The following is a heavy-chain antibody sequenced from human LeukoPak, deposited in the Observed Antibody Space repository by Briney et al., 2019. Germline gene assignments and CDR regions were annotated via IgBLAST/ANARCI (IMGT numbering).Heavy chain of an antibody. V-gene: IGHV3-74*01. J-gene: IGHJ4*02. CDR1: GFTFSSYW. Sequence: GGSLRLSCAASGFTFSSYWMHWVRQAPGKGLVWVSRINSDGSSTSYADSVKGRFTISRDNAKNTLYLQMNSLRAEDTAVYYCARARRYYYGSGSYFTNAIDYWGQGTLVTVSS. D-gene: IGHD3-10*01. CDR3: ARARRYYYGSGSYFTNAIDY. CDR2: INSDGSST.